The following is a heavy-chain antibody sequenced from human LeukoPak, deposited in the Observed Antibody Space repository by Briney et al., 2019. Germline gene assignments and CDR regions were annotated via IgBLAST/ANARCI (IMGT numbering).Heavy chain of an antibody. J-gene: IGHJ4*02. CDR1: GFTFSGNY. Sequence: GGSLTHSCAASGFTFSGNYMTWVRRAPGKGLEWVAVIYAGGDTYYADSVEGRLTISRDQSKNTLFLQMNSLKTEDTAVYYCARGSPLWSGYVIDYWGQGTLVTVSS. CDR3: ARGSPLWSGYVIDY. D-gene: IGHD3-3*01. CDR2: IYAGGDT. V-gene: IGHV3-53*01.